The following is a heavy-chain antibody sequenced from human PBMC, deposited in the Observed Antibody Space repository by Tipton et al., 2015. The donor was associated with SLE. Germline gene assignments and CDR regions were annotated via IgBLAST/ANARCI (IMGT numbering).Heavy chain of an antibody. J-gene: IGHJ4*02. CDR2: IYTSGRT. Sequence: TLSLTCTVSGGSISSWRNYWTWIRQPAGKGLEWIGRIYTSGRTNYNPSLKSRVTISVDTSKNHFSLKLSSVTAADTAVYYCARDPYYYDSTGSPYTYWGQGRLVTVSS. V-gene: IGHV4-61*02. CDR3: ARDPYYYDSTGSPYTY. CDR1: GGSISSWRNY. D-gene: IGHD3-22*01.